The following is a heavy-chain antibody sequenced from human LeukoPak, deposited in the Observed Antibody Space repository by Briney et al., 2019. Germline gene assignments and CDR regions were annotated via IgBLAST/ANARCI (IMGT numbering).Heavy chain of an antibody. CDR2: IRYDGSNK. CDR3: ARDNAAAGLPLQH. Sequence: GRSLRLSCAASGFTFSSYGMHWVRQAPGKGLEWVAVIRYDGSNKYYADSVKGRFTISRDNSKNTLYLQMNSLRAEDTAVYYCARDNAAAGLPLQHWGQGTLVTVSS. D-gene: IGHD6-13*01. CDR1: GFTFSSYG. J-gene: IGHJ1*01. V-gene: IGHV3-33*01.